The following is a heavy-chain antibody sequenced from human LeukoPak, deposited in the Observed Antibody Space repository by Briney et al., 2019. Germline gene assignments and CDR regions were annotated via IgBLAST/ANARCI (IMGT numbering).Heavy chain of an antibody. CDR1: GYTFSTYN. V-gene: IGHV1-18*01. D-gene: IGHD5-24*01. J-gene: IGHJ4*02. Sequence: ASVRVSCKASGYTFSTYNINWVRQAPGQGLEWMGWISTFDGNTNYAQTFQGRVTMTTDTSTSTAYMELRSLNSDDTAIYYCARDGDGYTNGTFDYWGQGTLVTVSS. CDR3: ARDGDGYTNGTFDY. CDR2: ISTFDGNT.